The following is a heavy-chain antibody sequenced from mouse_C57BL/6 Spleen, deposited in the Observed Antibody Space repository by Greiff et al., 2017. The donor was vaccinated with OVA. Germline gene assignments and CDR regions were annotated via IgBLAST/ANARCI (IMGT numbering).Heavy chain of an antibody. CDR2: ISDGGSYT. Sequence: EVQLVESGGGLVKPGGSLKLSCAASGFTFSSYAMPWVRQTPEKRLEWVATISDGGSYTYYPDNVKGRFTISRDNAKNNLYLQMSHLKSEDTAMYYCATDYYCSSGYWGQGTSVTVSS. CDR1: GFTFSSYA. CDR3: ATDYYCSSGY. D-gene: IGHD1-1*01. J-gene: IGHJ4*01. V-gene: IGHV5-4*01.